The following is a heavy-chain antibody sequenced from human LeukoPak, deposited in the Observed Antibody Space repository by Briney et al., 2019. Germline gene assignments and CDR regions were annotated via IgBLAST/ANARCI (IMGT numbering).Heavy chain of an antibody. Sequence: GGSLRLSCAASGFTFDDYAMHWVRQAPGKGLEWVSLISGDGGSTYYADSVKGRFTISRDNSKNSLCLQMNSLRTEDTALYYCAKDGSSQRSNWFDPWGQGTLVTVSS. CDR1: GFTFDDYA. V-gene: IGHV3-43*02. CDR3: AKDGSSQRSNWFDP. J-gene: IGHJ5*02. D-gene: IGHD6-13*01. CDR2: ISGDGGST.